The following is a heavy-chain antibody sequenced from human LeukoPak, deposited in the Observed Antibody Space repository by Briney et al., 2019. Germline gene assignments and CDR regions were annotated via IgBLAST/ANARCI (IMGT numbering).Heavy chain of an antibody. V-gene: IGHV1-69*06. Sequence: SVKVSCKASGGTFSSYAISWVRQAPGQGLKWMGGIIPIFGTANYAQKFQGRVTITADKSTSTAYMELSSLRSEDTAVYYCARGDYDILTGSMDPNWFDPWGQGTLVTVSS. CDR1: GGTFSSYA. J-gene: IGHJ5*02. CDR2: IIPIFGTA. D-gene: IGHD3-9*01. CDR3: ARGDYDILTGSMDPNWFDP.